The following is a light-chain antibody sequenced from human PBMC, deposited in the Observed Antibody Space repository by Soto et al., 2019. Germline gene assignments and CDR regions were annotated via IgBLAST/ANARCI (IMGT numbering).Light chain of an antibody. Sequence: VLTQPPSASGTPGQRVTISCSGSISNIGSNDVNWYQQLPGTAPKLLIYINNQRPSGVPDRFSGSKSGTSASLAIIGLQSEDEADYYCAAWDDSLSGRVFGGGTKLTVL. CDR1: ISNIGSND. CDR3: AAWDDSLSGRV. V-gene: IGLV1-44*01. CDR2: INN. J-gene: IGLJ3*02.